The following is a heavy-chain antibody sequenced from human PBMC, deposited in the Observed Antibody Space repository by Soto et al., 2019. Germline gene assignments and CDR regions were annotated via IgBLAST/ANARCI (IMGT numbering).Heavy chain of an antibody. CDR1: GYSFTSYW. CDR3: ASRYYYDSSGYYSGDAFDI. Sequence: GESLKISCQGSGYSFTSYWISWVRQMPGKGLEWMGRIDPSDSYTNYSPSFQGHVTISADKSISTAYLQWSSLRASDTAMYYCASRYYYDSSGYYSGDAFDIWGQGTMVTVSS. J-gene: IGHJ3*02. V-gene: IGHV5-10-1*01. D-gene: IGHD3-22*01. CDR2: IDPSDSYT.